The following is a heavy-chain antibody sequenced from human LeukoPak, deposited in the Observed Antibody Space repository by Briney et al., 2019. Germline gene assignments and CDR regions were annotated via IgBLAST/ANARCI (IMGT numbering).Heavy chain of an antibody. CDR3: ARSPLIRESYGDKIVKFDY. V-gene: IGHV3-23*01. CDR1: GFVFSNYA. Sequence: GGSLRLSCAASGFVFSNYAMSWVRQAPGRGLEWVSTISGRADSTYSADSVRGRFTIHRDSYKNTLSLQMDSLRAEDTAVYYCARSPLIRESYGDKIVKFDYWGQGTLVTVSA. CDR2: ISGRADST. J-gene: IGHJ4*02. D-gene: IGHD4-17*01.